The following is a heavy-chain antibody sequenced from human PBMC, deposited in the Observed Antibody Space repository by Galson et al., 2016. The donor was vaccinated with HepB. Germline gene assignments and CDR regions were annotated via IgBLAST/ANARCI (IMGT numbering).Heavy chain of an antibody. CDR1: GGSISTNTYY. CDR3: ARHSGVSSGSYQGIDY. CDR2: NYYSGST. Sequence: ETLSLTCTVSGGSISTNTYYWAWIRQPPGKGLEWIGSNYYSGSTSYYPSLQSRLTISVDTSKNQFSLNLGSVTAADTSVYYCARHSGVSSGSYQGIDYWGQGTLVTVSS. D-gene: IGHD1-26*01. V-gene: IGHV4-39*01. J-gene: IGHJ4*02.